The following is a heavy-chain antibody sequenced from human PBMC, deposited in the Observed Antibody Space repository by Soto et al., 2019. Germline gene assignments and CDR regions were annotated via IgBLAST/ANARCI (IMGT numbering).Heavy chain of an antibody. J-gene: IGHJ6*02. CDR3: ARDLRGYSNYYYGMDV. CDR2: ITGSGSNE. CDR1: GFTFSSNA. V-gene: IGHV3-23*01. D-gene: IGHD6-25*01. Sequence: GGSLRLSCAASGFTFSSNAMSWVRQAPGKGLEWVSGITGSGSNEYYADSVKGRFTISRDNSKNTLYLQMNSLRAEDTAVYYCARDLRGYSNYYYGMDVWGQGTTVTVSS.